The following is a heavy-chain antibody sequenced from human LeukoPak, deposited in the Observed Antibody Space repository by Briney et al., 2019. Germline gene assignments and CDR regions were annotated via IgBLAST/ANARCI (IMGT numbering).Heavy chain of an antibody. CDR2: IPYDGSIK. J-gene: IGHJ4*02. V-gene: IGHV3-30*14. CDR3: ATDSVWGQFEY. Sequence: PGGSLRLSCAASGLIFSNYVLHWVRQAPGKGLEWVAVIPYDGSIKYYADSVKGRFTISTDKSKNTLYLQINSLRAEGTAVYYCATDSVWGQFEYWGQGTLVTVSS. D-gene: IGHD3-16*01. CDR1: GLIFSNYV.